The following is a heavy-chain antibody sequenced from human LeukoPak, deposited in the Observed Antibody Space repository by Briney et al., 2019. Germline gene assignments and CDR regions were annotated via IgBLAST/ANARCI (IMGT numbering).Heavy chain of an antibody. J-gene: IGHJ6*03. CDR1: GGSFSGYY. CDR2: INHSGST. Sequence: SETLSLTCAVYGGSFSGYYWSWIRQPPGKGLEWIGEINHSGSTNYNPSLKSRVTISVDTSKNQFSLKLSSVTAADTAVYYCARVEFLEWLVSSHYYYMDVWGKGTTVTVSS. D-gene: IGHD3-3*01. CDR3: ARVEFLEWLVSSHYYYMDV. V-gene: IGHV4-34*01.